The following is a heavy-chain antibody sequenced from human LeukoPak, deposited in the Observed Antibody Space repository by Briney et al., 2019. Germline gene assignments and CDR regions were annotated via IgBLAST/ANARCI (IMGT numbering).Heavy chain of an antibody. Sequence: PSETLSLTCSVSGYSISSDFYWDWIRQPPGKGLEWIGSISHTGSTYYNPSLKSRVTTSVDTSKNQFSLKLSSVTAADTAVYYCARLGSEWELLDYWGQGTLVTVSS. J-gene: IGHJ4*02. V-gene: IGHV4-38-2*02. CDR2: ISHTGST. CDR3: ARLGSEWELLDY. CDR1: GYSISSDFY. D-gene: IGHD1-26*01.